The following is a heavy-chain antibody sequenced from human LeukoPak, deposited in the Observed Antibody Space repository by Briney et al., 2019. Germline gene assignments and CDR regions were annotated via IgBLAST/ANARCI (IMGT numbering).Heavy chain of an antibody. V-gene: IGHV1-18*01. D-gene: IGHD2-2*01. CDR1: GYTFTSYG. CDR2: ISAYNGNT. Sequence: ASVKVSCTASGYTFTSYGISWVRQAPGQGLEWMGWISAYNGNTNYAQKLQGRVTMTTDTSTSTAYMELRSPRSDDTAVYYCAREEGYCSSTSCYDPFDYWGQGTLVTVSS. CDR3: AREEGYCSSTSCYDPFDY. J-gene: IGHJ4*02.